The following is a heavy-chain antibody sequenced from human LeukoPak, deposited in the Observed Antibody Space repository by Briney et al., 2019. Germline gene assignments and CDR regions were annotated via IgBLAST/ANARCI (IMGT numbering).Heavy chain of an antibody. CDR1: GYSFTNYW. Sequence: GESLRISCKGSGYSFTNYWIAWVRQVPGKGLEWMGIIYPGDSDTRYSPSFQGQVTISVDKSISTAYLQWSSLKASDTAMYYCARRESSGSIDYWGHGTLVTVSS. V-gene: IGHV5-51*01. CDR2: IYPGDSDT. D-gene: IGHD6-19*01. J-gene: IGHJ4*01. CDR3: ARRESSGSIDY.